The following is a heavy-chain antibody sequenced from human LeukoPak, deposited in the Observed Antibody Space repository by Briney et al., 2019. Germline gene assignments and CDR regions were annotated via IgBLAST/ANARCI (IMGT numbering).Heavy chain of an antibody. Sequence: ASVKLSCKASGYTFTTYGVSWVRQAPGQGLEWMGWISAYNGNTNYAQKFQGRVTMTTDTSTSTAYMELRSLRSDDTAVYYCAREEQVARGMDVWGQGTTVTVSS. CDR1: GYTFTTYG. D-gene: IGHD6-6*01. CDR3: AREEQVARGMDV. V-gene: IGHV1-18*01. J-gene: IGHJ6*02. CDR2: ISAYNGNT.